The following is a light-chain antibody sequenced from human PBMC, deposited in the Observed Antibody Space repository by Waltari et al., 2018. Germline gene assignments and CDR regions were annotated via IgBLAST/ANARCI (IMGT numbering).Light chain of an antibody. CDR2: RND. CDR3: AAWDDSLNGRWV. V-gene: IGLV1-44*01. Sequence: QSEMSQPPSVSGTPGQTVTISCSGRSSNVGGNVVNWYQQLPGTAPKLLIYRNDQRPSGVPDRFSGSKSGTSASLAISGLQSEDEADYYCAAWDDSLNGRWVFGAGTKLTVL. J-gene: IGLJ2*01. CDR1: SSNVGGNV.